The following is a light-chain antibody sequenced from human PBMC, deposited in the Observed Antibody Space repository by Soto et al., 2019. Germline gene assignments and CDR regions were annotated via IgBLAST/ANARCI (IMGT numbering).Light chain of an antibody. CDR3: QQGSTYPT. V-gene: IGKV1-39*01. CDR1: QSVSNY. J-gene: IGKJ4*01. CDR2: VAS. Sequence: IQMTQSPSSLSASVGDKVTITCRAGQSVSNYVNWYQHKPGKPPNLLIYVASSLQSGVPSRFSGSGSGTDFTLTISSLQAEDVATYYCQQGSTYPTFGGGTKVEIK.